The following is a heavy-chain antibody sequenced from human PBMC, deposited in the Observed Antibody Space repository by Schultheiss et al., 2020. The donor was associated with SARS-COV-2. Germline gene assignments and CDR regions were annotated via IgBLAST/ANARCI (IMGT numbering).Heavy chain of an antibody. J-gene: IGHJ6*02. Sequence: SETLSLTCTVSGGSISSGGYYWSWIRQHPGKGLEWIGYIYYSGSTYYNPSLKSRVTISVDTSKNQFSLQLNSVTPEDTAVYYCARDAPQGLLSRPYYYYGMDVWGQGTTVTVSS. CDR3: ARDAPQGLLSRPYYYYGMDV. CDR1: GGSISSGGYY. D-gene: IGHD2-15*01. CDR2: IYYSGST. V-gene: IGHV4-31*03.